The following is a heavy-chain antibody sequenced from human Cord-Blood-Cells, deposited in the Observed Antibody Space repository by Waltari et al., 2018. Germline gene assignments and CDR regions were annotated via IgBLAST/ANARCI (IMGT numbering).Heavy chain of an antibody. J-gene: IGHJ4*02. CDR2: MRNKANSYTT. D-gene: IGHD1-1*01. CDR3: TRRYNWNYDY. Sequence: EVQLVEYGGGLVQPGGSLKLSCAAYGFSFSGPAMHWVGQASGKGLGWVGRMRNKANSYTTTYSESVKGRFTISRDDSTNTAYLQMNSLKTEDTAVYYCTRRYNWNYDYWGQGTLVTVSS. CDR1: GFSFSGPA. V-gene: IGHV3-73*02.